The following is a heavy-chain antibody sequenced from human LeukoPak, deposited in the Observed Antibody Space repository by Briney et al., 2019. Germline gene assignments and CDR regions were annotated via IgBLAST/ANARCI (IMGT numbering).Heavy chain of an antibody. CDR2: INPSGGST. D-gene: IGHD2-2*01. CDR1: GYTFTSYY. CDR3: YAGHVVVPAAYFDY. J-gene: IGHJ4*02. V-gene: IGHV1-46*01. Sequence: GASVKVSCKASGYTFTSYYMHWVRQAPGQGLEWMGIINPSGGSTSYAQKFQGRVTMTRDMSTSTVYMELSSLRSEDAAVYYCYAGHVVVPAAYFDYWGQGTLVTVSS.